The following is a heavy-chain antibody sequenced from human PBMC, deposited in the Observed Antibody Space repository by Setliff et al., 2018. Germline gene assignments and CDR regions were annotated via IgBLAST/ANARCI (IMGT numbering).Heavy chain of an antibody. CDR3: ASLGGATRFMGFDS. Sequence: SETLSLTCAVSGASISSVNLWSWVRQPPGKGLEWIGEIYHNESTNFDPSLESRVTLSIDKSKNEFSLNVTSVTAADTAVYYCASLGGATRFMGFDSWGQGILVTVSS. CDR1: GASISSVNL. V-gene: IGHV4-4*02. D-gene: IGHD1-26*01. J-gene: IGHJ4*02. CDR2: IYHNEST.